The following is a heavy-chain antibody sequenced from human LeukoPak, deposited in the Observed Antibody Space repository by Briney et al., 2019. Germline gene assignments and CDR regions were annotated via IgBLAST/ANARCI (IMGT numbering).Heavy chain of an antibody. J-gene: IGHJ4*02. CDR1: GGSISSGSYY. Sequence: SETLSLTCTVSGGSISSGSYYWSWIRQPAGKGLEWIGRIYTSGSTNYNPSLKSRVTISVDTSKNQFSLKLSSVTAADTAVYYCASAGSSGWFFDYWGRGTLVTVSS. CDR3: ASAGSSGWFFDY. V-gene: IGHV4-61*02. D-gene: IGHD6-19*01. CDR2: IYTSGST.